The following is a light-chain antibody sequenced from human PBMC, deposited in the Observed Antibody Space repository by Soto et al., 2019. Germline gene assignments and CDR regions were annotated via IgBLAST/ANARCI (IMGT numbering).Light chain of an antibody. CDR1: SSDVGGYDS. V-gene: IGLV2-8*01. CDR2: EVT. J-gene: IGLJ2*01. Sequence: QSALTQPPSASGSPGQSVTISCTGSSSDVGGYDSVSWYQQYPGKAPKLMIYEVTKRPSGVPDRFSGSKSGNTASLTVSGLHAEDEADYYCSSYAGINNLVFGGGTKLTVL. CDR3: SSYAGINNLV.